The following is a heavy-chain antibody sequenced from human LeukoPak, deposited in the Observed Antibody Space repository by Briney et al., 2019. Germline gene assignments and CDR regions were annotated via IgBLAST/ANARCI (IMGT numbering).Heavy chain of an antibody. D-gene: IGHD6-13*01. Sequence: ASVKVSCKASGYTFTSYDINWVRQATGQGLEWMGWMNPNSGNTGYAQKFQGRVTITRNTSISTAYMELSSLRVEDTAVYYCARVAAAGTGIFVNFYYSMDIWGKGTTVTISS. J-gene: IGHJ6*03. CDR2: MNPNSGNT. V-gene: IGHV1-8*03. CDR1: GYTFTSYD. CDR3: ARVAAAGTGIFVNFYYSMDI.